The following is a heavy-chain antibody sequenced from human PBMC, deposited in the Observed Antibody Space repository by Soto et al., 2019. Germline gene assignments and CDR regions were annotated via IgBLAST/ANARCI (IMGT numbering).Heavy chain of an antibody. CDR2: ISSSGTGI. V-gene: IGHV3-11*01. CDR1: GFTFRDYY. CDR3: ARAYSDAFDI. J-gene: IGHJ3*02. Sequence: GSLRLSCAASGFTFRDYYMIWIRQAPGKGLEWVAYISSSGTGIYYPDSVKGRSTISRDNAKNSLYLQMSSLRAEDTAVYYCARAYSDAFDIWGQGTMVTVSS. D-gene: IGHD2-15*01.